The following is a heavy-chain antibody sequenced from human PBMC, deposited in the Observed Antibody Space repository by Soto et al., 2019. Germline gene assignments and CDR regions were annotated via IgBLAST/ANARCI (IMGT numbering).Heavy chain of an antibody. V-gene: IGHV4-34*01. J-gene: IGHJ3*02. Sequence: QVQLQQWGAGLLKPSETLSLTCAVYGGSFSGYYWSWIRQPPGKGLEWIGEINHSGSTNYNPSLKRRVTISVDTSKNQFSLKLSSVTAADTAVYYCARDQCSGGSCYFGNHDAFDIWGQGTMVTISS. CDR3: ARDQCSGGSCYFGNHDAFDI. CDR1: GGSFSGYY. D-gene: IGHD2-15*01. CDR2: INHSGST.